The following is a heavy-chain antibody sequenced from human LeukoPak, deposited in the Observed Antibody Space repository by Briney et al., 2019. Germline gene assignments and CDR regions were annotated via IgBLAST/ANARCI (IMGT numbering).Heavy chain of an antibody. CDR2: ISGSGGGT. V-gene: IGHV3-23*01. Sequence: GGSLRLSCAASGFTFSSPAMTWVRQAPGKGLEWVSGISGSGGGTYYADSVKGRFTISRGNSKDTLYLQMNSLRVEDRAVYYCAKDRYSSSWYWDYWGQGTLVTLSS. CDR3: AKDRYSSSWYWDY. J-gene: IGHJ4*02. CDR1: GFTFSSPA. D-gene: IGHD6-13*01.